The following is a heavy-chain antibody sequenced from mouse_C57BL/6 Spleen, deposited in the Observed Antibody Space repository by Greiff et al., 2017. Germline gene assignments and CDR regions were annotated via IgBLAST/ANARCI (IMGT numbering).Heavy chain of an antibody. D-gene: IGHD1-1*01. CDR2: IYPRSGNT. V-gene: IGHV1-81*01. Sequence: VQLQQSGAELARPGASVKLSCKASGYTFTSYGISWVKQRTGQGLEWIGEIYPRSGNTYYNEKFKGKATLTADKSSSTAYMALRSLTSEDSAVYFCARGGGTTVVEDAMDYWGQGTSVTVSS. CDR3: ARGGGTTVVEDAMDY. CDR1: GYTFTSYG. J-gene: IGHJ4*01.